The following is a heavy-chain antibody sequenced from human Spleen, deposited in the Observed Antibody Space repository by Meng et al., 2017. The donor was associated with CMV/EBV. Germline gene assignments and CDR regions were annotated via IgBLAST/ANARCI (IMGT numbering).Heavy chain of an antibody. CDR3: ARDHVYYGSGSYYTSWLHPPYGMDV. Sequence: GESLKISCAASGFTFDKYGMSWVRQAPGKGLEWVSVIYSGGSTYYADSVKGRFTISRDNSKNTLYLQMNSLRAEDTAVYYCARDHVYYGSGSYYTSWLHPPYGMDVWGQGTTVTVSS. CDR2: IYSGGST. D-gene: IGHD3-10*01. CDR1: GFTFDKYG. V-gene: IGHV3-53*01. J-gene: IGHJ6*02.